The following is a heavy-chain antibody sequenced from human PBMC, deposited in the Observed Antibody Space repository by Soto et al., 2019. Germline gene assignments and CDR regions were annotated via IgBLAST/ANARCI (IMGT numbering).Heavy chain of an antibody. D-gene: IGHD2-15*01. CDR3: ARDCSGGSCYRGMDV. Sequence: GGSLRLSCAASGFNFNSYTINWVRQAPGKRLEWLSSISSSGYIFSTDSVRGRFTISRDNAKNSVYLQINSLRAEDTAVYFCARDCSGGSCYRGMDVWGQGTTVTVYS. V-gene: IGHV3-21*01. CDR1: GFNFNSYT. J-gene: IGHJ6*02. CDR2: ISSSGYI.